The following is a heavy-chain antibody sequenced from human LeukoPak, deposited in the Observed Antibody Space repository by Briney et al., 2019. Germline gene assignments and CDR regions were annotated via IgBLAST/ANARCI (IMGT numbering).Heavy chain of an antibody. V-gene: IGHV3-21*01. D-gene: IGHD2-8*01. CDR2: ISSSSSYI. J-gene: IGHJ4*02. CDR1: RVTLSSYS. CDR3: ARVVLHAFDY. Sequence: GGSLRLSCAASRVTLSSYSMNSVRQGPGKGLGWVSSISSSSSYIYYADSVKGRFTISRDNAKNSLYLQMNSLRAEDTAVYYCARVVLHAFDYWGQGTLVTVSS.